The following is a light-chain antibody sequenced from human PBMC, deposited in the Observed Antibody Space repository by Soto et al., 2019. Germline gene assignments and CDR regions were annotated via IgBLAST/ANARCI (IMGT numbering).Light chain of an antibody. CDR1: QSVSSR. V-gene: IGKV3-15*01. CDR2: GAS. CDR3: QQYNNWPLT. J-gene: IGKJ4*01. Sequence: EIVMTQSPATLSVSPGERVTLSCRASQSVSSRLAWYHQKPGQAPRLLIYGASTRATGIPARFSGSGSGTDFTLTISSLQSEDFAVYYCQQYNNWPLTFGGGTKVEIK.